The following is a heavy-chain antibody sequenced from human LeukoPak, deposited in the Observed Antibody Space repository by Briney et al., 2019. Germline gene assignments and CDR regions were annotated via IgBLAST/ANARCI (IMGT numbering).Heavy chain of an antibody. Sequence: RRSLRLSCAASGFSFSSYGMHWVRQAPGKGLEWVAVIGYDGSNKYYADSVKGRFTISRENSKNTLYLQMNSLRTEDTAVYFCAKEIYYDSSAFFDYWGQGTLVTVSS. D-gene: IGHD3-22*01. CDR2: IGYDGSNK. CDR1: GFSFSSYG. CDR3: AKEIYYDSSAFFDY. J-gene: IGHJ4*02. V-gene: IGHV3-30*18.